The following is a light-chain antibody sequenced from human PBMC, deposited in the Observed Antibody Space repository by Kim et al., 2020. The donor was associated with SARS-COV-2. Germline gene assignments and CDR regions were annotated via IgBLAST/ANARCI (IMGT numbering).Light chain of an antibody. CDR1: SSNIGGNT. Sequence: GQCVTISCSGSSSNIGGNTVHWYQQVPGTAPKLLIYRDSHRPSGVPDRFSGSKSGTSASLAISGLQSEDESDYYCAAWDDSLNGVVFGGGTKVTVL. V-gene: IGLV1-44*01. CDR3: AAWDDSLNGVV. CDR2: RDS. J-gene: IGLJ2*01.